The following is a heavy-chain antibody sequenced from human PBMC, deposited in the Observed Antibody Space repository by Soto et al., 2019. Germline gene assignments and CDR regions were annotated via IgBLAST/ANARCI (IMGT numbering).Heavy chain of an antibody. J-gene: IGHJ4*02. D-gene: IGHD1-26*01. CDR1: GFTFTSSA. CDR2: IVVGSGNT. V-gene: IGHV1-58*02. Sequence: QMQLVQSGPEVKKPGTSVKVSCKASGFTFTSSAMQSVRQARGQRLEWIGWIVVGSGNTNYAQKFQERVTITRDMSTSTAYMELSSLRSEDTAVYYCAADSGSYSFDYWGQGTLVTVSS. CDR3: AADSGSYSFDY.